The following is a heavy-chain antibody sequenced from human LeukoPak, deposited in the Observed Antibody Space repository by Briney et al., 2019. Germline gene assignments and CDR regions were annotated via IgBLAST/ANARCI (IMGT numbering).Heavy chain of an antibody. Sequence: GGSLRLSCAASGFTFSNAWMSWVRQAPGKGLEWVANIKQDGSEKYYVDSVKGRFTISRDNAKNSLYLQMNSLRAEDTAVYYCAREVGDYWGQGTLVTVSS. CDR1: GFTFSNAW. CDR3: AREVGDY. D-gene: IGHD2-2*01. V-gene: IGHV3-7*01. CDR2: IKQDGSEK. J-gene: IGHJ4*02.